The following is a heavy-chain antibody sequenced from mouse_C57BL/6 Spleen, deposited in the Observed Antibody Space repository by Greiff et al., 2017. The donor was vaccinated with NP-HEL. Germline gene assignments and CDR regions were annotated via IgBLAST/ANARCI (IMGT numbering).Heavy chain of an antibody. CDR1: GYTFTDYN. CDR2: INPNNGGT. D-gene: IGHD1-1*01. V-gene: IGHV1-22*01. J-gene: IGHJ4*01. Sequence: VQLQQSGPELVKPGASVKMSCKASGYTFTDYNMHWVKQSHGKSLEWIGYINPNNGGTSYNQKFKGKATLTVNKSSSTAYMELRSLTSADSAVYYCARMGYGSRPHYYAMDYWGQGTSVTVSS. CDR3: ARMGYGSRPHYYAMDY.